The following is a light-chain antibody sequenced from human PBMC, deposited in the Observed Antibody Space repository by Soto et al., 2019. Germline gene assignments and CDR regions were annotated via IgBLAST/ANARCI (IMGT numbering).Light chain of an antibody. Sequence: DIQMTQSPSSLSASVGDRVTITCRASQGIRIDLGWFQQRPGKAPKRLIYGASSLQSGVPSRFSGSGYGTEFTLTISNLQPEDFATYYCLQHNSFPRTFGQGTNVDIK. J-gene: IGKJ1*01. CDR3: LQHNSFPRT. CDR1: QGIRID. CDR2: GAS. V-gene: IGKV1-17*02.